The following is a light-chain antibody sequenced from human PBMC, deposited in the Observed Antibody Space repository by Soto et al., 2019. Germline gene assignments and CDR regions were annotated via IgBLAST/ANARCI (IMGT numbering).Light chain of an antibody. Sequence: EIVLTQSPGTLSLSPGERATLSCRASQSVSSSYLAWYQQKPGQAPRLLIYGANSRATGFPDRFSGSGSGTDFTLTISRLEPEDFAVYYCQQFGSSLWTFGQGTKVEIK. CDR2: GAN. J-gene: IGKJ1*01. CDR1: QSVSSSY. CDR3: QQFGSSLWT. V-gene: IGKV3-20*01.